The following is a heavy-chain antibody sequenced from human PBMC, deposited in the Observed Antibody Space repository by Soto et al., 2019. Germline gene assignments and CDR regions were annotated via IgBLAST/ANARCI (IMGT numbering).Heavy chain of an antibody. J-gene: IGHJ4*01. Sequence: SETLSLTCTVSGGSISGSSTSYWGWIRQPPGKELEWIGSIYYTGYTYYSPSLKSRVIISVDTSKNQFSLKLNSVTATDTAVYYCAITTISGVPSDYWGHGTLVTVSS. CDR2: IYYTGYT. V-gene: IGHV4-39*01. CDR1: GGSISGSSTSY. D-gene: IGHD3-3*01. CDR3: AITTISGVPSDY.